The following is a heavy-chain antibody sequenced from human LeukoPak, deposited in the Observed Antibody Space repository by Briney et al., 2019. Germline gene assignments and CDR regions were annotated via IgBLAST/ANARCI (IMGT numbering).Heavy chain of an antibody. CDR2: IIPIFGTA. CDR1: GGTFSSYA. J-gene: IGHJ4*02. CDR3: ATSSRGYFDWLLSPYYFDY. V-gene: IGHV1-69*13. D-gene: IGHD3-9*01. Sequence: SAKVSCKASGGTFSSYAISWVRQAPGQGLEWMGGIIPIFGTANYAQKFQGRVTITADESTSTAYMELSSLRSEDTAVYYCATSSRGYFDWLLSPYYFDYWGQGTLVTVSS.